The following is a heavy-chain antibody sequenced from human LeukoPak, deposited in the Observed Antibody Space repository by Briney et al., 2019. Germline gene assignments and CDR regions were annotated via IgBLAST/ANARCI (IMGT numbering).Heavy chain of an antibody. D-gene: IGHD4-23*01. CDR3: AREVVDYGGELDWFDA. Sequence: SSETLSLTCAVYGGSFSGYYWSWIRQPPGKGLEWIGEINHSGSTNYNPSLKSRVTISVDTSKNQFSLKLTSVTAADTAVYYCAREVVDYGGELDWFDAWGQGTLVSVSS. CDR1: GGSFSGYY. CDR2: INHSGST. V-gene: IGHV4-34*01. J-gene: IGHJ5*02.